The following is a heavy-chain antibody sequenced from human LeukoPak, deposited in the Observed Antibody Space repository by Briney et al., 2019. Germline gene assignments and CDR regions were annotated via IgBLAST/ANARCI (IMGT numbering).Heavy chain of an antibody. CDR1: GYSFTSYW. V-gene: IGHV5-51*01. J-gene: IGHJ4*02. Sequence: GESLKISCKGSGYSFTSYWIGWVRQIPGKGLEWMGIIYPGDSDTRYSPSFQGQVTISADKSISTAYLQWSSLKASDTAMYYCARATGYCSGGSCYFDYWGQGTLVTVSS. D-gene: IGHD2-15*01. CDR3: ARATGYCSGGSCYFDY. CDR2: IYPGDSDT.